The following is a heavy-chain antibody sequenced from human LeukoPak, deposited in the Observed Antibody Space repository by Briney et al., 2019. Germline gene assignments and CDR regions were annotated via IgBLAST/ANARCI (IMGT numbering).Heavy chain of an antibody. Sequence: GGSLSLSCAASGFTFSSYWMNWVRQAPGKGLEWVANIKQDGSGKYYVDSVKGRFTISRDNAKNSLYLQMNSLTAEDTAVYYCARDPDQIVGANFDYWGQGTLVTVSS. D-gene: IGHD1-26*01. CDR2: IKQDGSGK. V-gene: IGHV3-7*01. J-gene: IGHJ4*02. CDR1: GFTFSSYW. CDR3: ARDPDQIVGANFDY.